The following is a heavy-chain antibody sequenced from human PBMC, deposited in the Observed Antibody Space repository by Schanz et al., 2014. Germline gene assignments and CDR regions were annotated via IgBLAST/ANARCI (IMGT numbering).Heavy chain of an antibody. Sequence: EVKMVESGGGLVQPGGSLRLSCAASGFTFSSYAMSWVRQAPGKGLEWVSNIPWNGAAIGYAGPVRGRFTISRDSAKNSLYRQMNSLRPEDTALYYCAKGSRSGSKVMDVWGKGTTVTVSS. D-gene: IGHD3-10*01. CDR2: IPWNGAAI. V-gene: IGHV3-9*01. CDR3: AKGSRSGSKVMDV. J-gene: IGHJ6*03. CDR1: GFTFSSYA.